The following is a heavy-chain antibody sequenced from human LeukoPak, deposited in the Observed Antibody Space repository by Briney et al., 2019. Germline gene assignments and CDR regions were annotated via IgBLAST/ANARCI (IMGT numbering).Heavy chain of an antibody. J-gene: IGHJ2*01. CDR3: GRTPRWYFDL. Sequence: PGGSLRLSCAASGFTFSSYGMHWVRQAPGKGLEWVAFIRYDGSNKYYADSVKGRFTISRDNSKNTLYLQMNSLRAEDTAVCYCGRTPRWYFDLWGRGTLVTVSS. D-gene: IGHD1-1*01. V-gene: IGHV3-30*02. CDR2: IRYDGSNK. CDR1: GFTFSSYG.